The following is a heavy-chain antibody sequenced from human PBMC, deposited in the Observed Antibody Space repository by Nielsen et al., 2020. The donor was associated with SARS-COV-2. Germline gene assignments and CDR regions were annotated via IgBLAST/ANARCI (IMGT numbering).Heavy chain of an antibody. CDR3: ATGFGEWPDAFDI. CDR1: GFTFSSYA. Sequence: GESLKISCAASGFTFSSYAMHWVRQAPGKGLEWVAVISYGGSNKYYADSVKGRFTISRDNSKNTLYLQMNSLRAEDTAVYYCATGFGEWPDAFDIWGQGTMVTVSS. J-gene: IGHJ3*02. CDR2: ISYGGSNK. V-gene: IGHV3-30-3*01. D-gene: IGHD3-10*01.